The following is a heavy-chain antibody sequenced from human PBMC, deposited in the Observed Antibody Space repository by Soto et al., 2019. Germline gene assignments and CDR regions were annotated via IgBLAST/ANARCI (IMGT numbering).Heavy chain of an antibody. Sequence: QVQLVQSGDEVKKPGSSVKVSCKASGGTFSSYISWVRQAPGQGLEWMGRIIPILGIANYAQKFQGRVTITADKSTSTAYMELSSLRSEDTAVYYCARLLYYDSSGYPLDYWGQGTLVTVSS. J-gene: IGHJ4*02. CDR3: ARLLYYDSSGYPLDY. CDR1: GGTFSSY. D-gene: IGHD3-22*01. CDR2: IIPILGIA. V-gene: IGHV1-69*02.